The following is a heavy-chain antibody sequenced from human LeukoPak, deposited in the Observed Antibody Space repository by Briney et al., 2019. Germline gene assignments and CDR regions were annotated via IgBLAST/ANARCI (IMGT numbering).Heavy chain of an antibody. J-gene: IGHJ4*02. D-gene: IGHD6-13*01. CDR1: GGSFSGYY. CDR3: ARRSSSQPPNY. CDR2: INHSGST. V-gene: IGHV4-34*01. Sequence: SETLSLTCAVYGGSFSGYYWSWIRQPPGKGLEWIGEINHSGSTNYNPSLKSRVTISVDTSKNQFSLKLSSVTAADTAVYYCARRSSSQPPNYWGQGTLVTVSS.